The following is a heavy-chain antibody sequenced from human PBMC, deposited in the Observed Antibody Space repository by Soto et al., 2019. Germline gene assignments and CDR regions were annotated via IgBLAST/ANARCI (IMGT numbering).Heavy chain of an antibody. Sequence: GGSLRLSCAASGFTFSSYAMSWVRQAPGKGLEWVSAISGSGGSTYYADSVKGRFTISRDNSKNTLYLQMNSLRAEDTAVYYCAKDSTAAYSSSAGTFDYWGQGTLVTVSS. V-gene: IGHV3-23*01. CDR1: GFTFSSYA. CDR3: AKDSTAAYSSSAGTFDY. D-gene: IGHD6-6*01. J-gene: IGHJ4*02. CDR2: ISGSGGST.